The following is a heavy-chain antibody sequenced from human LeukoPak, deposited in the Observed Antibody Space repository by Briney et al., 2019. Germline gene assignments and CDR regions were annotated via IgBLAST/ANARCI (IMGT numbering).Heavy chain of an antibody. CDR1: GGTFSSYA. CDR3: ARGSSYYDSSGPNFDY. V-gene: IGHV1-69*04. J-gene: IGHJ4*02. Sequence: GASVKVSCKASGGTFSSYAISWVRQAPGQGLEWMGRIIPILGIANYAQKFQGRVTITADKSTSTAYMELSSLRSEDTAVYYCARGSSYYDSSGPNFDYWGQGTLVTVSS. CDR2: IIPILGIA. D-gene: IGHD3-22*01.